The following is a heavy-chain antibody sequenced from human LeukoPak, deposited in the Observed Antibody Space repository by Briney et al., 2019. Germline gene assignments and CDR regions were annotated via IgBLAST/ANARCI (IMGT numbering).Heavy chain of an antibody. V-gene: IGHV3-30*02. J-gene: IGHJ5*02. Sequence: PGGSLRLSCAASGFTFSSYGMHSVRQAPAKGLEWVAFIRYDGSNKYDADSVKGRFTISRDNSNNTLYLQMNSLRAEDTAVYYCAKEYLGYCSSTSCLRANWFDPWGQGTLVTVSS. D-gene: IGHD2-2*01. CDR1: GFTFSSYG. CDR3: AKEYLGYCSSTSCLRANWFDP. CDR2: IRYDGSNK.